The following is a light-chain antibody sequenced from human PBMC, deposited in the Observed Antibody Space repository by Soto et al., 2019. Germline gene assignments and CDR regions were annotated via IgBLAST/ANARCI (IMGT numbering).Light chain of an antibody. CDR3: GTWESSLNGVI. Sequence: QSVLTQPPSVSAAPGQKVSISCSGSISNIGNNFVSWYQQLPGTAPKLLIYDNNNRASGIPDRFSGSKSDTSATLGITGLQTGDEATYYCGTWESSLNGVIFGGGTKVTVL. CDR2: DNN. J-gene: IGLJ2*01. V-gene: IGLV1-51*01. CDR1: ISNIGNNF.